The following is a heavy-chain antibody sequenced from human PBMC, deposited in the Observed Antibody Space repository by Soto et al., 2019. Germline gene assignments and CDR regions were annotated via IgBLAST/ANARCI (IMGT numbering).Heavy chain of an antibody. CDR3: ARDGSGIAAAGTG. CDR1: GGTFSSYT. D-gene: IGHD6-13*01. CDR2: IIPILGIA. V-gene: IGHV1-69*08. Sequence: QVQLVQSGAEVKKPGSSVKVSCKASGGTFSSYTISWVRQAPGQGLEWMGRIIPILGIANYAQKFQGRVTITADKSTSTAYMELSSLRSEDTAVYYCARDGSGIAAAGTGWGQGTLVTVSS. J-gene: IGHJ4*02.